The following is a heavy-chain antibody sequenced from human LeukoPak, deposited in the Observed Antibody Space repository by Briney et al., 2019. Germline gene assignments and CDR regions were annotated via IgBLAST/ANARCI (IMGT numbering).Heavy chain of an antibody. CDR2: IWYDGSNK. Sequence: PGRSLRLSCAASGFTFSIYGMHWVCQAPGKGLEWVAVIWYDGSNKYYADSVKGRFTISRDNSKNTLYLQMSSLRAEDTAVYYCVKDEVKSRDGYNLGAFDIWGQGTTVTVSS. J-gene: IGHJ3*02. CDR1: GFTFSIYG. D-gene: IGHD5-24*01. CDR3: VKDEVKSRDGYNLGAFDI. V-gene: IGHV3-33*06.